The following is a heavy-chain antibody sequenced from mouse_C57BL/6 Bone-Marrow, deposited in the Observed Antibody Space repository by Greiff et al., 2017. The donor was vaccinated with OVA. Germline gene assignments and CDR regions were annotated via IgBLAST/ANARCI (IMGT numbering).Heavy chain of an antibody. CDR1: GYTFTDYN. D-gene: IGHD3-2*02. CDR2: INPNNGGT. V-gene: IGHV1-22*01. Sequence: VQLQQSGPELVKPGASVKMSCKASGYTFTDYNMHWVKQSHGKSLEWIGYINPNNGGTSYNQKFKGKATLTVNTSSSTAYMELRSLTSEDSAVYYCARGQLRLLFAYWGQGTLVTVSA. CDR3: ARGQLRLLFAY. J-gene: IGHJ3*01.